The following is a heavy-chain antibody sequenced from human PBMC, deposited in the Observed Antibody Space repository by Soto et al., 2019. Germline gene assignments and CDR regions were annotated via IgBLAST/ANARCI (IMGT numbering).Heavy chain of an antibody. CDR1: GYTLTELS. CDR3: ATGYCSGGSCYHHYYYYGMDV. CDR2: FDPEDGET. V-gene: IGHV1-24*01. D-gene: IGHD2-15*01. Sequence: ASVKVSCKVSGYTLTELSMHWVRQAPGKGLEWMGGFDPEDGETIYAQKFQGRVTMTEDTSTDTAYMELSSLRSEDTAVYYCATGYCSGGSCYHHYYYYGMDVWGQGTTVTVYS. J-gene: IGHJ6*02.